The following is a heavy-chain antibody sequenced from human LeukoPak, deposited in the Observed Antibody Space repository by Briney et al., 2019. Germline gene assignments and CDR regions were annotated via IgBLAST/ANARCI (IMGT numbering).Heavy chain of an antibody. D-gene: IGHD1-26*01. Sequence: PSGTLSLTCAVSGGSILSTNWWSWVRQPPGKGLEWIEEVHLNGATNYNPSVEGRVTMSIDNSKNHLSLEVISVTAADTAMYYCTRECGAFSPFGFWGQGTLVTVSS. CDR1: GGSILSTNW. CDR2: VHLNGAT. J-gene: IGHJ4*02. CDR3: TRECGAFSPFGF. V-gene: IGHV4-4*02.